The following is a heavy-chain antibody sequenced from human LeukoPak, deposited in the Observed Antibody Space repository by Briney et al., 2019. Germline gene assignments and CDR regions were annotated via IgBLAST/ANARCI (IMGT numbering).Heavy chain of an antibody. J-gene: IGHJ5*02. CDR1: GGTFSSYA. Sequence: ASVKVSCKASGGTFSSYAISWVRQAPGQGLEWMGGIIPIFGTANYAQKFQGRVTITADESTSTAYMELSSLRSEDTAVYYCASSDSWSGSNWFDPWGQGTLVTVSS. V-gene: IGHV1-69*13. CDR2: IIPIFGTA. D-gene: IGHD3-3*01. CDR3: ASSDSWSGSNWFDP.